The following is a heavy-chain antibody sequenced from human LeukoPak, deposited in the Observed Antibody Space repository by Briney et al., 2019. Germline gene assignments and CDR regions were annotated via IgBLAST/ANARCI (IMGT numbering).Heavy chain of an antibody. CDR1: GFTFSSYA. D-gene: IGHD6-13*01. CDR2: FSATDGSA. V-gene: IGHV3-23*01. Sequence: GGSLRLACAAPGFTFSSYAMTWVRQAPGKGLEWVSAFSATDGSAQYAESVEGRFTISRDNSKNTLFLQMNSLGAEDTAVYYCARAKIAAAGTGAFDVWGQGTLVTVSS. CDR3: ARAKIAAAGTGAFDV. J-gene: IGHJ3*01.